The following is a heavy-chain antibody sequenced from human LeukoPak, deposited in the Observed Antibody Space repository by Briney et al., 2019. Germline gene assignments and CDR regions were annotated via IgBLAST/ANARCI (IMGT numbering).Heavy chain of an antibody. D-gene: IGHD3-22*01. CDR2: IKQDVREK. CDR1: GFTLSTYW. Sequence: GGSLRLSCTVSGFTLSTYWMTWVRQAPGKGLEWVANIKQDVREKYYMDSGKGRFTLTRDNAKKALYLEMNSMRVEDTAIYYCARENYYDSSGNDAFDVWGQGTMVTVSS. CDR3: ARENYYDSSGNDAFDV. J-gene: IGHJ3*01. V-gene: IGHV3-7*04.